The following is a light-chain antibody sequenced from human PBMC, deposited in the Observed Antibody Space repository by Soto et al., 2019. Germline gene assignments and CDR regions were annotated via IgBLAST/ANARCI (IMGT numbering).Light chain of an antibody. V-gene: IGKV3-20*01. Sequence: EIVLTQSPGTLSLSPGEIATLSGRPRQSVSGSYLAWYQQKPGQAPRLLIYGASTRATGIPDRVSGSGSGTDLTLHISRLEADDFAVYYCQQYGRSLCAFGQGTKVAIK. CDR3: QQYGRSLCA. J-gene: IGKJ1*01. CDR2: GAS. CDR1: QSVSGSY.